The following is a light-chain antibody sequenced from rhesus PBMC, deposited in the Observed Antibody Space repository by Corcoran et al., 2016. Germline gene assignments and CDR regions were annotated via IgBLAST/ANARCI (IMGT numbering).Light chain of an antibody. J-gene: IGKJ2*01. Sequence: DVQMTQSPSSLSASVGDRVTITCRASHGIIAYLSWYQQKPGKPPKRLIYSASNLDPGVPSRFSGRGSGRYFTFSISSLQPKDFATSYCVQGFHTPYSFGQGTKVEVK. V-gene: IGKV1-36*02. CDR3: VQGFHTPYS. CDR2: SAS. CDR1: HGIIAY.